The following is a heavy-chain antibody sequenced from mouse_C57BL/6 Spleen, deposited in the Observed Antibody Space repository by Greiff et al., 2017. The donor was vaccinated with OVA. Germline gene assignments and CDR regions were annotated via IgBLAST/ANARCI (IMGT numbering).Heavy chain of an antibody. CDR2: ISSGGSYT. J-gene: IGHJ4*01. D-gene: IGHD1-1*01. Sequence: EVQVVESGGDLVKPGGSLKLSCAASGFTFSSYGMSWVRQTPDKRLEWVATISSGGSYTYYPDSVKGRFTISRDNAKNTLYLQMSSLKSEDTAMYYCAGHDLCGSSYGYAMDYWGQGTSVTVSS. V-gene: IGHV5-6*01. CDR1: GFTFSSYG. CDR3: AGHDLCGSSYGYAMDY.